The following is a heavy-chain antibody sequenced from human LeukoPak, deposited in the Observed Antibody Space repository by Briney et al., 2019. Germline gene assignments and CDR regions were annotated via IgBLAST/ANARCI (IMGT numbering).Heavy chain of an antibody. CDR2: ISYDGSNK. V-gene: IGHV3-30*19. CDR1: GFTFSSYG. Sequence: GGSLRLSCAASGFTFSSYGMHWVRQAPGKGLEWVAVISYDGSNKYYSDSVKGRFTISRDNSKNTLNLQMNSLRAEDTAVYYCARDSGFSGTQRGEYWGQGALVAVSS. D-gene: IGHD3/OR15-3a*01. J-gene: IGHJ4*02. CDR3: ARDSGFSGTQRGEY.